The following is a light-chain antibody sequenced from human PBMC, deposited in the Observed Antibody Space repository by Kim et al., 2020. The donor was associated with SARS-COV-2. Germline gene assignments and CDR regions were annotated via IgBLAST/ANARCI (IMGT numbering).Light chain of an antibody. V-gene: IGLV2-14*03. J-gene: IGLJ3*02. CDR3: SSYTSSTTLM. CDR1: SSDIGGYNY. CDR2: DVN. Sequence: QSALTQPASVSGSPGQSITISCTGTSSDIGGYNYVSWYQQHPGKAPKLIIYDVNDRPSGVSNRFSGSKSGNTASLTISGLQAEDEADYYCSSYTSSTTLMFGGGTKLTVL.